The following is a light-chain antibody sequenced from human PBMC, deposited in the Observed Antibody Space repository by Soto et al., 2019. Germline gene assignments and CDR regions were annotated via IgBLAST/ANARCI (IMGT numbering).Light chain of an antibody. CDR2: GAS. CDR1: QSVSSN. Sequence: ETVMTQSPATLSASPGERATLSCRASQSVSSNLAWYQQKPGQAPRLLIYGASTRATGIPARFSGSGSGTEFTLTISSLQSEDFAVYYCQQYDNWPRTFGQGTRLEI. CDR3: QQYDNWPRT. V-gene: IGKV3-15*01. J-gene: IGKJ5*01.